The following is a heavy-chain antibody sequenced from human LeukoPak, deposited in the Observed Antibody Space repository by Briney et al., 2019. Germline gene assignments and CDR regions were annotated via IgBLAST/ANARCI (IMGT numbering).Heavy chain of an antibody. CDR3: AKGLQEHYYYYYMDV. V-gene: IGHV3-23*01. CDR2: ISGSGGST. Sequence: GGSLRLSCAASGFTFSSYAMSWVRQAPGKGLEWVSAISGSGGSTYYADSVKGRFTISRDKSKNTLYLQMNSLRAEDTAVYYCAKGLQEHYYYYYMDVWGKGTTVTVSS. CDR1: GFTFSSYA. D-gene: IGHD4-11*01. J-gene: IGHJ6*03.